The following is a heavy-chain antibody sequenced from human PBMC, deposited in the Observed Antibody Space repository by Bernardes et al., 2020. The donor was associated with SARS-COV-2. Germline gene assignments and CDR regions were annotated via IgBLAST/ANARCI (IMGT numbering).Heavy chain of an antibody. D-gene: IGHD5-12*01. V-gene: IGHV4-4*08. CDR1: VVSISGHY. CDR3: AKGSGSSSFDH. CDR2: ISTSGST. Sequence: SETLSLTCTVSVVSISGHYWSWIRQPPGKGLEWIGYISTSGSTNHNSSLKSRVTISRDTSKNQFSLKLSSVTAADTAVYYCAKGSGSSSFDHWGQGTLVTVSS. J-gene: IGHJ4*02.